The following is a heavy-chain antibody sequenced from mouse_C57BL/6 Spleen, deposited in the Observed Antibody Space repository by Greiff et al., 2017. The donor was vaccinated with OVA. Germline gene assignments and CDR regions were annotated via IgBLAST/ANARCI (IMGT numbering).Heavy chain of an antibody. J-gene: IGHJ4*01. D-gene: IGHD2-3*01. CDR1: GYSITSGYY. CDR3: ARDLQDDPSYAMDY. CDR2: ISYDGSN. Sequence: EVQLQQSGPGLVKPSQSLSLTCSVTGYSITSGYYWNWIRQFPGNKLEWMGYISYDGSNNYNPSLKNRISITRDTSKNQFFLKLNSVTTEDTATYYCARDLQDDPSYAMDYWGQGTSVTVSS. V-gene: IGHV3-6*01.